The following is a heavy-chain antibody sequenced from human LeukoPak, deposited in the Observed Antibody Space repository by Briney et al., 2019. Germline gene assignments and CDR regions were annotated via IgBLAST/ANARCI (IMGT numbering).Heavy chain of an antibody. D-gene: IGHD2-2*02. CDR2: ITDSGFTT. CDR1: GFTFSSYA. V-gene: IGHV3-23*01. Sequence: GGSLRLSCAASGFTFSSYAMSWVRQAPGKGLEWVSGITDSGFTTFYANSVKGRFTISRDNSKKTLYLQMNSLRAEDTAVYYCANAGFCSSTTCYNPFDHWGQGTLVTVSS. CDR3: ANAGFCSSTTCYNPFDH. J-gene: IGHJ4*02.